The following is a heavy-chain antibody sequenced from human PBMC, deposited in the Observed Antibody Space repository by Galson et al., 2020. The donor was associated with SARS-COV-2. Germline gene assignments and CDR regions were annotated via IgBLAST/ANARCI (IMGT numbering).Heavy chain of an antibody. CDR1: GFTFMSST. V-gene: IGHV1-58*01. D-gene: IGHD2-21*01. CDR3: AAGTTVVAPKYYYYMDV. Sequence: SVKVSCKASGFTFMSSTVQWVRQTRGQRLEWIGWIVVASGYTKYAQNFQGRVTITSDMYTNTAYMELSSLRSEDTAVYFCAAGTTVVAPKYYYYMDVWGEGTTVTVSS. CDR2: IVVASGYT. J-gene: IGHJ6*03.